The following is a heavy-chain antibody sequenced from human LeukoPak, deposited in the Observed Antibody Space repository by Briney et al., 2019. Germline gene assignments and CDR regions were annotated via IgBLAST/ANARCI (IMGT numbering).Heavy chain of an antibody. V-gene: IGHV4-4*07. CDR1: GGSISSYY. J-gene: IGHJ4*02. D-gene: IGHD6-19*01. CDR2: IFISGST. CDR3: AREGYSSGWYPDC. Sequence: PSETLSLTCTVSGGSISSYYWSWIRQPAGKGLEWIGRIFISGSTNYNPSLKSRVTMSVDTSQNQFSLKLSSVTAADTAVYYCAREGYSSGWYPDCWGQGALVTVSS.